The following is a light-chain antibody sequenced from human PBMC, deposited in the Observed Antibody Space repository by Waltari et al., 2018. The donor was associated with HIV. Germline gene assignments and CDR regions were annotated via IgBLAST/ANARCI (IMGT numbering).Light chain of an antibody. J-gene: IGLJ1*01. Sequence: VLTQPPSVSAAPGQRVTIPCSGGNSNLGNNYVSWYQQVPGRAPRLLIYDNEKRPSGSPDRFVASKTGMSATLGIAGLQIVNEADYYGGTWDSSLSLYVFGTGTTVAVL. CDR2: DNE. CDR1: NSNLGNNY. CDR3: GTWDSSLSLYV. V-gene: IGLV1-51*01.